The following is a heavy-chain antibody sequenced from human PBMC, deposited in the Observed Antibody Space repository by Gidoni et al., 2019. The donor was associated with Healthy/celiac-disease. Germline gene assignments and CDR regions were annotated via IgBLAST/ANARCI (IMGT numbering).Heavy chain of an antibody. J-gene: IGHJ3*02. CDR3: ARVVRYYGSGTTGAFDI. CDR1: GFTFGSYA. D-gene: IGHD3-10*01. CDR2: ISSNGGST. V-gene: IGHV3-64*01. Sequence: EVQLVESGGGLVQPGGSLRLSCAASGFTFGSYAMHWVRQAPGKGLEYVSAISSNGGSTYYANSVKGRFTISRDNSKNTLYLQMGSLRAEDMAVYYCARVVRYYGSGTTGAFDIWGQGTMVTVSS.